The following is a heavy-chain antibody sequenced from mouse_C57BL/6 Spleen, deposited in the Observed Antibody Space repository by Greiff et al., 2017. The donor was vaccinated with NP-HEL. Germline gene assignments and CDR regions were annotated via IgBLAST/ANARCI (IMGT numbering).Heavy chain of an antibody. CDR3: ARINDYDVGYYAMDY. D-gene: IGHD2-4*01. V-gene: IGHV1-66*01. CDR2: IYPGSGNT. Sequence: QVQLKESGPELVKPGASVKISCKASGYSFTSYYIHWVKQRPGQGLEWIGWIYPGSGNTKYNEKFKGKATLTADTSSSTAYMQLSSLTSEDSAVYYCARINDYDVGYYAMDYWGQGTSVTVSS. J-gene: IGHJ4*01. CDR1: GYSFTSYY.